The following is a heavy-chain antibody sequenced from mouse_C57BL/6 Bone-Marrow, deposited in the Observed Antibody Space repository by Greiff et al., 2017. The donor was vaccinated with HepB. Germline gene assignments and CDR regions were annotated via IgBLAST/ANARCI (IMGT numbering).Heavy chain of an antibody. J-gene: IGHJ4*01. CDR1: GFNFKDVY. CDR3: TTLGECPYYYAMDG. CDR2: IDPENGDT. D-gene: IGHD6-1*01. Sequence: DVQLQESGAELVRPGASVKLSCTASGFNFKDVYMHWVKQKPEQGLEWIGWIDPENGDTEYASKFQGKATITADTSSNTAYLQLSSLTSEDTAVYYCTTLGECPYYYAMDGWGKGTSVTVSS. V-gene: IGHV14-4*01.